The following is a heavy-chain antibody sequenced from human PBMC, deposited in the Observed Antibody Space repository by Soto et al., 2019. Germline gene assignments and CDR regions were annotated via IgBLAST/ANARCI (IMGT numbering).Heavy chain of an antibody. D-gene: IGHD3-10*01. J-gene: IGHJ5*02. V-gene: IGHV4-59*08. CDR1: GGSISSYY. CDR2: IYYSGST. Sequence: SETLSLTCTVSGGSISSYYWSWIRQPPGKGLEWIGYIYYSGSTNYNPSLKSRVTISVDTSKNQFSLKLSSVTAADTAVYYCASRRTPTYGSSWFDPWGQGTLVTVSS. CDR3: ASRRTPTYGSSWFDP.